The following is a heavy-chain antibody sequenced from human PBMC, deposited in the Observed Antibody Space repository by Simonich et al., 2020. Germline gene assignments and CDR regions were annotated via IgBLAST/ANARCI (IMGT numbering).Heavy chain of an antibody. V-gene: IGHV1-2*02. Sequence: QVQLVQSGAEVKKPGASVKVSCKASGYTFTGYYMHWGRQAPGQGLEWMGRINPKSGGTNYAQKFQGRVTMTRDTSISTSYMELSRLRSDDTAVYYCARGGVQYYYYYMDVWGKGTTVTVSS. D-gene: IGHD3-3*01. J-gene: IGHJ6*03. CDR3: ARGGVQYYYYYMDV. CDR1: GYTFTGYY. CDR2: INPKSGGT.